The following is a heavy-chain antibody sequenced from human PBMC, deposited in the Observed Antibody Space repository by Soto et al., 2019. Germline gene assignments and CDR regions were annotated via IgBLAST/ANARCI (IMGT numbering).Heavy chain of an antibody. Sequence: ASVKVSCKASGYTFTSYGISWVRQAPGQGLERMGWISGYNGNTKYAQKLQGRVTMTTDTSTSTAYMELRSLRSDDTAVYYCARDRPSGSISYYYYYGMDVWGQGTTVTVSS. V-gene: IGHV1-18*01. CDR3: ARDRPSGSISYYYYYGMDV. D-gene: IGHD3-10*01. CDR1: GYTFTSYG. CDR2: ISGYNGNT. J-gene: IGHJ6*02.